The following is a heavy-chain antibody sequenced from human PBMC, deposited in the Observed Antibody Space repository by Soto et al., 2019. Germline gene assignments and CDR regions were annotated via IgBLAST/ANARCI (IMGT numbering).Heavy chain of an antibody. Sequence: QVQLVQSGAEVKKPGSSVKVSCKASGGTFSGYAISWVRQAPGQGLEWMGGIIPIFGTANYAQKFQGRVTITADESTSTAYMELSSLRSEDTAVYYCARGRSGDYVWGSYRSGWFDPWGQGTLVTVSS. CDR1: GGTFSGYA. CDR3: ARGRSGDYVWGSYRSGWFDP. V-gene: IGHV1-69*01. J-gene: IGHJ5*02. CDR2: IIPIFGTA. D-gene: IGHD3-16*02.